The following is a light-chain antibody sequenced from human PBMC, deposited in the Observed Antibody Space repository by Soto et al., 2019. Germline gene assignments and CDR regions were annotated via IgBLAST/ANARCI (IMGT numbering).Light chain of an antibody. CDR1: RSNLGDNY. CDR2: QNN. J-gene: IGLJ2*01. Sequence: QSVLKQPPSVSAAPGQSVTISCSGSRSNLGDNYLSWYQQFPGMAPKLLIYQNNKRPSGIPDRFSASKSGTSATLDITGLQTGDEADYYCGTWDSSLNAVVFGGGTNLTVL. CDR3: GTWDSSLNAVV. V-gene: IGLV1-51*02.